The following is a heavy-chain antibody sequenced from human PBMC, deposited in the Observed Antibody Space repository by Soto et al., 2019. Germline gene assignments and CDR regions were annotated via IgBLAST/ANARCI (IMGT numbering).Heavy chain of an antibody. CDR2: IYYSGST. J-gene: IGHJ5*02. Sequence: PSDTLSLTRTVSGGSISSGDYYCSWIRQPPAKGLEWIGNIYYSGSTYYNPTLKSRVTISVDTSKNQFSLKLSSVTAADTAVYYCARATIVLVPAAMVSHWFDPWGQGTLVTVPQ. D-gene: IGHD2-2*01. CDR1: GGSISSGDYY. CDR3: ARATIVLVPAAMVSHWFDP. V-gene: IGHV4-30-4*02.